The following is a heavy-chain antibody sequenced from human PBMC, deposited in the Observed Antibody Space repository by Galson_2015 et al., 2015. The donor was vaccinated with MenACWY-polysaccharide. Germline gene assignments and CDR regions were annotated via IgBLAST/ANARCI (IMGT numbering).Heavy chain of an antibody. CDR1: GFTFSSHW. CDR2: IKQDGSQK. J-gene: IGHJ5*02. Sequence: SLRLSCAASGFTFSSHWMNWFRQAPGKGLEWVSSIKQDGSQKYYADSVKGRFTISRDNAQTTLYLQMNSLRAEDTAVYYCARDEGPWGQGTLVTVSS. V-gene: IGHV3-7*01. CDR3: ARDEGP.